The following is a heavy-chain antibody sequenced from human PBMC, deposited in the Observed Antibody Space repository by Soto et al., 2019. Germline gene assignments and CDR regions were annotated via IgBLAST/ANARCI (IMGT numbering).Heavy chain of an antibody. CDR1: GGTFSSYA. CDR3: ASPRDNYYYNGMDV. Sequence: QVQLVQSGAEVKKPGSSVKVSCKASGGTFSSYAISWVRQAPGQGLEWMGGFIPIFGAADYAQNFQGRVTIAADESTSTAYMELGSLRSEDTAVYYCASPRDNYYYNGMDVWGQGTTVTVSS. J-gene: IGHJ6*02. CDR2: FIPIFGAA. D-gene: IGHD3-10*01. V-gene: IGHV1-69*12.